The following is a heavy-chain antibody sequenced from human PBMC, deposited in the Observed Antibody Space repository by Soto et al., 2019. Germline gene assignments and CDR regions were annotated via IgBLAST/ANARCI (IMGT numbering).Heavy chain of an antibody. Sequence: SVKVSCKASGGTCNNYVFTWVRQAPGQGLEWMGGIIPPFDTPYSVQKFVGRVTMTADESSGTVYMELSSLTSEDTAVYFCQADEKCGQLYIVWGPGITVTVSS. CDR2: IIPPFDTP. J-gene: IGHJ6*02. CDR3: QADEKCGQLYIV. V-gene: IGHV1-69*13. D-gene: IGHD3-10*01. CDR1: GGTCNNYV.